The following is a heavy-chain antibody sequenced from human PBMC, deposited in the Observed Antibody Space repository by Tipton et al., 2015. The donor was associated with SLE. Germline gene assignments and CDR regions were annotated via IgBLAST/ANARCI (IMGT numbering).Heavy chain of an antibody. D-gene: IGHD3-3*01. Sequence: TLSLTCAVYGGSFSGYYWSWIRQPPGKGLEWIGEINHGGSTSYNPSLKSRVTISVDTSKNQFSLKLSSVTAADTAVYYCARDGYYDFWSGKGAFDIWGQGTMVTVSS. CDR3: ARDGYYDFWSGKGAFDI. V-gene: IGHV4-34*01. CDR2: INHGGST. J-gene: IGHJ3*02. CDR1: GGSFSGYY.